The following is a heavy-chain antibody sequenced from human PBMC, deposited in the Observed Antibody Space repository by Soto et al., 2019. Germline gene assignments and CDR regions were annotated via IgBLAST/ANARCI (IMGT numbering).Heavy chain of an antibody. D-gene: IGHD2-2*01. CDR3: ARSQGSSTSLEIYYYYYYGMDV. V-gene: IGHV1-69*01. J-gene: IGHJ6*02. Sequence: QVQLVQSGAEVKKPGSSVKVSCKASGGTFSSYAISWVRQAPGQGLEWMGGIIPISDTTNYAQKFQGRVTITEDESTSTAYMELSSLRSEDTAVYYGARSQGSSTSLEIYYYYYYGMDVWGQGTTVTVSS. CDR1: GGTFSSYA. CDR2: IIPISDTT.